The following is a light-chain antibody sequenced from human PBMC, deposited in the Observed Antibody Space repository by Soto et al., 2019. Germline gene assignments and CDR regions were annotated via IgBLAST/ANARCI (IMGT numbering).Light chain of an antibody. CDR2: DAS. J-gene: IGKJ4*01. CDR1: QSVSSY. V-gene: IGKV3-11*01. CDR3: QQRSNWPLT. Sequence: IVLTQSPATLSLSPGESATLSRRASQSVSSYLAWYQQKHGQAHRXLIYDASNRATGIPARFSGSGSGTDLTITISSLEPEDFEVYYCQQRSNWPLTFGGGTKVDIK.